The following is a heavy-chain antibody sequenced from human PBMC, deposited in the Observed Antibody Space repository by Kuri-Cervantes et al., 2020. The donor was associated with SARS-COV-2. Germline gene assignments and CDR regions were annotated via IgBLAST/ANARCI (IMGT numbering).Heavy chain of an antibody. J-gene: IGHJ4*02. Sequence: GGSLRLSCAASGFTFSSYSMNWVRQAPGKGLEWVANIKQDGSEKYYVDSVKGRFTISRDNAKNSLYLQMNSLRAEDTAVYYCARDEGPFQTTDIAVAGTTDVGPPTLFDYWGQGTLVTVSS. CDR2: IKQDGSEK. CDR1: GFTFSSYS. CDR3: ARDEGPFQTTDIAVAGTTDVGPPTLFDY. V-gene: IGHV3-7*01. D-gene: IGHD6-19*01.